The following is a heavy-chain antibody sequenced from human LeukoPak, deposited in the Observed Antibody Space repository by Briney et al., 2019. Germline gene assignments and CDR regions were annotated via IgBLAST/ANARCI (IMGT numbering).Heavy chain of an antibody. J-gene: IGHJ6*02. Sequence: GGSLRLSCSASGFTFDDHYMSWVRQAPGKGLEWISYISSSGATIYYADSVKGRFTISRDNAKNSLYLQMNSLRGEDTAVYYCARGPLTHRRGNLYYYGLDVWGQGTTVTVSS. D-gene: IGHD1-1*01. CDR1: GFTFDDHY. V-gene: IGHV3-11*01. CDR3: ARGPLTHRRGNLYYYGLDV. CDR2: ISSSGATI.